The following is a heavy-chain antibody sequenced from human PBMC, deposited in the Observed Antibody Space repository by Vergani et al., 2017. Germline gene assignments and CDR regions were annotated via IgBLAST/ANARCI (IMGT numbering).Heavy chain of an antibody. CDR3: ARDGRIDAEGTELDY. V-gene: IGHV3-23*04. CDR2: ISGSGGFT. D-gene: IGHD1-14*01. Sequence: EVQLVESGGGLVKPGGSLRLSCAASGFTFTNFAMTWVRQAPGEGLEWVSGISGSGGFTYYADSVKGRFTISRDNSKNTMFLQMNNLRAEDTAVYYCARDGRIDAEGTELDYWGQGTLVTVSS. CDR1: GFTFTNFA. J-gene: IGHJ4*02.